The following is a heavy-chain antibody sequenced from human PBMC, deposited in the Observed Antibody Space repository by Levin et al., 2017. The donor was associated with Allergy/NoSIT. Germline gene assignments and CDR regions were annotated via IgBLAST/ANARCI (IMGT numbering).Heavy chain of an antibody. V-gene: IGHV4-31*03. Sequence: SETLSLTCTVSGGSISSGGYYWSWIRQHPGKGLEWIGYIYYSGSTYYNPSLKSRVTISVDTSKNQFSLNLSSVTAADTAVYYGARGDYGDDPYYFDYWGQGTLVTVSS. CDR3: ARGDYGDDPYYFDY. CDR1: GGSISSGGYY. CDR2: IYYSGST. D-gene: IGHD4-17*01. J-gene: IGHJ4*02.